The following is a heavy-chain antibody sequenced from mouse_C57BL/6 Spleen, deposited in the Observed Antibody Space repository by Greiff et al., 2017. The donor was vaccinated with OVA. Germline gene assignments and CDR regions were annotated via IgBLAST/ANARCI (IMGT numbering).Heavy chain of an antibody. V-gene: IGHV1-82*01. D-gene: IGHD2-3*01. CDR1: GYAFSSSW. J-gene: IGHJ2*01. CDR3: ARGYDGHFDY. CDR2: IYPGDGDT. Sequence: VQLQQSGPELVKPGASVKISCKASGYAFSSSWMNWVKQRPGKGLEWIGRIYPGDGDTNYNGKFKGKATLTADKSSSTAYMQLSSLTSEDSAVYFCARGYDGHFDYWGQGTTLTVSS.